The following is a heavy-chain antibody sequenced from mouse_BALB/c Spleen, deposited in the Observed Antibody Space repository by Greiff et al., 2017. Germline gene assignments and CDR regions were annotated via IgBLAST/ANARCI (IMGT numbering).Heavy chain of an antibody. V-gene: IGHV5-6-3*01. Sequence: EVQLVESGGGLVQPGGSLKLSCAASGFTFSSYGMSWVRQTPDKRLELVATINSNGGSTYYPDSVKGRFTISRDNPKNTLFLQMTSLRSEDTAMYYCARGNYGSSYDYWGQGTTLTVSS. D-gene: IGHD1-1*01. J-gene: IGHJ2*01. CDR1: GFTFSSYG. CDR2: INSNGGST. CDR3: ARGNYGSSYDY.